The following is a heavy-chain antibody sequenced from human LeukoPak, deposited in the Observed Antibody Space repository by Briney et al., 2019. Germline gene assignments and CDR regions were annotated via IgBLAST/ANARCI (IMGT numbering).Heavy chain of an antibody. V-gene: IGHV3-21*01. CDR1: GFTFSNAW. Sequence: GGSLGLSCAASGFTFSNAWMSWVRQAPGKGLEWVSSISSSSSYIYYADSVKGRFTISRDNAKNSLYLQMNSLRAEDTAVYYCARGELEPPRYWGQGTLVTVSS. J-gene: IGHJ4*02. D-gene: IGHD1-14*01. CDR3: ARGELEPPRY. CDR2: ISSSSSYI.